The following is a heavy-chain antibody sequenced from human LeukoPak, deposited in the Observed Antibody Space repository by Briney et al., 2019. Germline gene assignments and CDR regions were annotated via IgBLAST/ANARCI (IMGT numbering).Heavy chain of an antibody. CDR1: GYTFTSYG. J-gene: IGHJ5*02. D-gene: IGHD2-2*01. V-gene: IGHV1-18*01. CDR2: ISAYNGNT. Sequence: ASVKVSCKASGYTFTSYGISWVRQAPGQGLEWMGWISAYNGNTNYAQKLQGRVTMATDTSTSTAYMELRSLRSDDTAVYYCARMNQLPNLNWFDPWGQGTLVTVSS. CDR3: ARMNQLPNLNWFDP.